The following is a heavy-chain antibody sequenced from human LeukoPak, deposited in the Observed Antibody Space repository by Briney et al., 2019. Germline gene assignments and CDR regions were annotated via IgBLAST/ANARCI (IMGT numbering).Heavy chain of an antibody. D-gene: IGHD1-26*01. CDR2: ISGSGGST. J-gene: IGHJ4*02. CDR1: GFTFSSYA. Sequence: GGSLRLSCAASGFTFSSYAMSWVRQAPGKGLEWVSAISGSGGSTYYADSVKGRFTISRDNSKNTLYLQMNSLRAEDTAVYYCARALSGSYFEWGYWGQGTLVTVSS. CDR3: ARALSGSYFEWGY. V-gene: IGHV3-23*01.